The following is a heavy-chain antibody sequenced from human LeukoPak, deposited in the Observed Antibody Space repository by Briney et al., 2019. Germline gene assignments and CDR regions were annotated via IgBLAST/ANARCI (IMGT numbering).Heavy chain of an antibody. CDR1: GFTFSSYA. J-gene: IGHJ4*02. CDR3: ARDLPDYGGNSVFDY. D-gene: IGHD4-23*01. Sequence: GRSLRLSCAASGFTFSSYAMHWVRQAPGKGLEWVAVISYDGSNKYYADSVKGRFTISRDNAKNSLYLQMNSLRAVDTAVYYCARDLPDYGGNSVFDYWGQGTLVTVSS. CDR2: ISYDGSNK. V-gene: IGHV3-30-3*01.